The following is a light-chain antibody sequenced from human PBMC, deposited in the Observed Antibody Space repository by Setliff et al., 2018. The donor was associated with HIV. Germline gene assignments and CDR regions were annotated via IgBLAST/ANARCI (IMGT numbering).Light chain of an antibody. Sequence: QSVLTQPASGSGSPGQSNTISCTGTSSDVGGYKYVYWYQQPPGKAPKLMIYEVSNRPSGISNRFSGFKSGNTASLTTSGLPAEDEADYYCSSYRSGNTVVLGTGTKVTVL. CDR2: EVS. J-gene: IGLJ1*01. CDR1: SSDVGGYKY. V-gene: IGLV2-14*01. CDR3: SSYRSGNTVV.